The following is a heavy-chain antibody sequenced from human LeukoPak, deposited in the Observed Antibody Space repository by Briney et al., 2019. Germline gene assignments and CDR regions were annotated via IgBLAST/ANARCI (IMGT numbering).Heavy chain of an antibody. Sequence: PSETLSLTCTGSGGSISTYYWSWLRQPPGKGREWIGYIYYTGSTEHNPSLKSRVTLSVDTAKNQFSLRLNSVSAADTAVYYCARSYGSGNYFDYWGQGTLVTVSS. D-gene: IGHD3-10*01. J-gene: IGHJ4*02. CDR1: GGSISTYY. CDR3: ARSYGSGNYFDY. CDR2: IYYTGST. V-gene: IGHV4-59*01.